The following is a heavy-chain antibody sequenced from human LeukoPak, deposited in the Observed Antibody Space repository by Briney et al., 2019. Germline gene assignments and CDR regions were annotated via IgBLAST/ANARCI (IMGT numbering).Heavy chain of an antibody. Sequence: SETRSLTCTVSGGSISSYYWSWIRQPPGKGLEWIGYIYYSGSTNYNPSLKSRVTISVDTSKNQFSLKLSSVTAADTAVYYCARSSPVRFLEWLPPDYWGQGTLVTVSS. V-gene: IGHV4-59*01. D-gene: IGHD3-3*01. CDR1: GGSISSYY. CDR2: IYYSGST. J-gene: IGHJ4*02. CDR3: ARSSPVRFLEWLPPDY.